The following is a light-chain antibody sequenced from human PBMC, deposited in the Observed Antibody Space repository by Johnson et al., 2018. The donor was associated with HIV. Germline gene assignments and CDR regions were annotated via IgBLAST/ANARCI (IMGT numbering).Light chain of an antibody. CDR2: ENN. J-gene: IGLJ1*01. Sequence: QSVLTQPPSVSAAPGQKVTISCSGSSSNIGSNYVSWYQQLPGTAPKLLIYENNKRPSGIPDRFSGSKSGTSATLGITGLPTGDEADYYCGTWDSSLNALYVFGTGTKVTVL. CDR1: SSNIGSNY. CDR3: GTWDSSLNALYV. V-gene: IGLV1-51*02.